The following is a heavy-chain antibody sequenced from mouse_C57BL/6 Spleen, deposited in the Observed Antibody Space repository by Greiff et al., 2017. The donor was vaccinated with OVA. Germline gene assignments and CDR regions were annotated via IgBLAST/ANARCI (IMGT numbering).Heavy chain of an antibody. CDR2: ISDGGSYT. V-gene: IGHV5-4*01. D-gene: IGHD1-1*01. J-gene: IGHJ1*03. Sequence: EVHLVESGGGLVKPGGSLKLSCAASGFTFSSYAMSWVRQTPEKRLEWVATISDGGSYTYYPDNVKGRFTISRDNAKNNLYLQMSHLKSEDTAMYYCARENYGSSYDRYFDVWGTGTTVTVSS. CDR1: GFTFSSYA. CDR3: ARENYGSSYDRYFDV.